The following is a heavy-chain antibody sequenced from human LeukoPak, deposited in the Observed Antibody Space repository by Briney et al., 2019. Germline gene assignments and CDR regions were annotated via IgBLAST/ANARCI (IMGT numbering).Heavy chain of an antibody. D-gene: IGHD4-23*01. CDR2: INPSDDST. CDR1: GYTFTTHY. Sequence: ASVKVSCKASGYTFTTHYMYWVRQAPGQGLEWMGIINPSDDSTSYAQKFQGRVTMTRDTSTSTVYMELTSLRSEDTAVFYCARDSGDYGGNSDYFDYWGQGTLVTVSS. J-gene: IGHJ4*02. CDR3: ARDSGDYGGNSDYFDY. V-gene: IGHV1-46*01.